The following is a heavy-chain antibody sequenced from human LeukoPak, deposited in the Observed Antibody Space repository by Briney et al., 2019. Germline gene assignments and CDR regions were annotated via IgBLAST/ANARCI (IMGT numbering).Heavy chain of an antibody. J-gene: IGHJ3*01. D-gene: IGHD3-22*01. Sequence: GGSLRLSCAASGFTFSDYAMSWVRRAPGTGLEWVSSVSGSGGSIYYADSVKGRFTISRDNSKNTLYMQMNSLRAEDTAVYYCAKAAGFYDSGAYHSWGQGTMVTVSS. V-gene: IGHV3-23*01. CDR1: GFTFSDYA. CDR3: AKAAGFYDSGAYHS. CDR2: VSGSGGSI.